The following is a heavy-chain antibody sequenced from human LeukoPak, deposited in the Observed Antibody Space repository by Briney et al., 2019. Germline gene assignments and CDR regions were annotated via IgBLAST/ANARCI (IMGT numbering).Heavy chain of an antibody. V-gene: IGHV3-9*03. CDR1: GFTFDDYA. CDR3: AKSLIGRGEGASDY. J-gene: IGHJ4*02. Sequence: GGSLRLSCAASGFTFDDYAMHWVRQAPGKGLEWVSGISWNSGSIGYADSVKGRFTISRDNAKNSLYLQMNSLRAEDMALYYCAKSLIGRGEGASDYWGQGTLVTVSS. CDR2: ISWNSGSI. D-gene: IGHD1-26*01.